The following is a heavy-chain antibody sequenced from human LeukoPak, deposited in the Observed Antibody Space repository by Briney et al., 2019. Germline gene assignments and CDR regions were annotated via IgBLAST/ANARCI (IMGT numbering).Heavy chain of an antibody. Sequence: GGSLRLSCAGSGFTFSNSWMGWVRQAPGKGLEWVSSISSSSSYIYYTDSVKGRFTVSRDNANNSLYLQMNSLRAEDTAVYFCARKDGDELDYWGQGTLVTVSS. J-gene: IGHJ4*02. CDR1: GFTFSNSW. D-gene: IGHD1-1*01. CDR3: ARKDGDELDY. CDR2: ISSSSSYI. V-gene: IGHV3-21*06.